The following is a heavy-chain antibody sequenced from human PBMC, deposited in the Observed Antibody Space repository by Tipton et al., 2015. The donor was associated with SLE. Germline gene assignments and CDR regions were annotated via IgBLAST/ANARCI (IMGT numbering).Heavy chain of an antibody. D-gene: IGHD2/OR15-2a*01. CDR3: ARDRFSVAERDLDN. CDR1: GGSISSSNW. Sequence: LSLTCAVSGGSISSSNWWTWVRQAPGKGLEWVANINQDENVQNYVDSVRGRFTISRDNTKNSLYLQMSSLRAEDTAVYYCARDRFSVAERDLDNWGQGTLVTVSS. J-gene: IGHJ4*02. CDR2: INQDENVQ. V-gene: IGHV3-7*01.